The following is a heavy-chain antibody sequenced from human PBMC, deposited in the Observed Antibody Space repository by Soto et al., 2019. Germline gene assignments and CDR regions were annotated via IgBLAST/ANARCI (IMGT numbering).Heavy chain of an antibody. CDR1: GFSLTTNGVG. D-gene: IGHD2-15*01. Sequence: QITLKESGPTLVNPTQTLTLTCIFSGFSLTTNGVGVTWIRQPPGKALEWLALMYWDGDERYSPFLKSRLTITKGTSDNQVVLTLTNMDPVDTGTYYCAHKGGRGAGMDVWGQGTTVTVSS. CDR3: AHKGGRGAGMDV. CDR2: MYWDGDE. J-gene: IGHJ6*02. V-gene: IGHV2-5*02.